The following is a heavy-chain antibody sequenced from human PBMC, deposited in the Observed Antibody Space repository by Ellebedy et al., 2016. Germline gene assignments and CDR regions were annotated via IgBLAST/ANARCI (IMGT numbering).Heavy chain of an antibody. CDR3: AKGPGAATGKGYFDF. D-gene: IGHD6-13*01. CDR2: ISWNSGNT. J-gene: IGHJ4*02. V-gene: IGHV3-43D*03. Sequence: GESLKISCAASGFIFDDYAMHWVRQAPGKGLEWVSLISWNSGNTYYTDSVKGRFTISRDNSKNSLFLQMNSLRAEDTALYYCAKGPGAATGKGYFDFWGQGTLVTVSS. CDR1: GFIFDDYA.